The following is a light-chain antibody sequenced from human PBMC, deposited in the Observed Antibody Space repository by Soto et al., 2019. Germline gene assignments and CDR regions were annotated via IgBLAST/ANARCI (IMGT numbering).Light chain of an antibody. CDR3: QQYGSVPLT. Sequence: EIVLTQSPGTLSLSPGERATLSCRASQSVSTSYLAWYQQKPGQAPRLLIYGASSSATGIPDRFSCSGSGADFTLTISRLEPEDFAVYYCQQYGSVPLTFGGGTKVEIK. CDR2: GAS. J-gene: IGKJ4*01. V-gene: IGKV3-20*01. CDR1: QSVSTSY.